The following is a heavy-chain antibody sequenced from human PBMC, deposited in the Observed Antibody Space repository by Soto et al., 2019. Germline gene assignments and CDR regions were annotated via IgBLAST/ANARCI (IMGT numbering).Heavy chain of an antibody. D-gene: IGHD3-10*01. CDR1: GGSFSGYH. V-gene: IGHV4-34*01. CDR2: INDSGST. Sequence: SGTLSLTCAVYGGSFSGYHWSWIRQPPGKGLEWIGEINDSGSTNHNPSLKTRVIISVDASKNQFSLKLSSVTAADTAVYYCARGTWVRSAFDIWGQGTMVTVSS. J-gene: IGHJ3*02. CDR3: ARGTWVRSAFDI.